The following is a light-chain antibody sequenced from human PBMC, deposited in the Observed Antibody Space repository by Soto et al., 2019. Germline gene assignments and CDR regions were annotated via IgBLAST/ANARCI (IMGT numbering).Light chain of an antibody. CDR1: QSISSW. CDR2: KAS. J-gene: IGKJ4*01. Sequence: DIQMTQSPSTLSASVGDRDTITCRASQSISSWLAWYQQKPGKAPKVLIYKASSLEGGVPSRFSGSGSVPDFILPFRSFLSAVFAPSYCQPYKIYFTTFGGGP. V-gene: IGKV1-5*03. CDR3: QPYKIYFTT.